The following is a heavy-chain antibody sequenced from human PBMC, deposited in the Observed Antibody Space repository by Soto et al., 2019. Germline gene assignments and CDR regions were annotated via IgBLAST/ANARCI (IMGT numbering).Heavy chain of an antibody. CDR3: ARDGRKGHFDY. CDR2: IIPILGIA. CDR1: GGTFSSYT. V-gene: IGHV1-69*04. J-gene: IGHJ4*02. Sequence: GASVKVSCKASGGTFSSYTISWVRQAPGQGLEWMGRIIPILGIANYAQKFQGRVTITADKSTSTDYMELSGLRSEDTAVYYCARDGRKGHFDYWGQGTLVTVSS.